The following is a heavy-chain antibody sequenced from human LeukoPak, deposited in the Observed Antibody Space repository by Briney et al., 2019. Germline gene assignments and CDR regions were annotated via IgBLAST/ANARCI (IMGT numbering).Heavy chain of an antibody. CDR1: GYSFTSYW. CDR2: IYPGDSDT. V-gene: IGHV5-51*01. J-gene: IGHJ4*02. CDR3: ARLRAPQTSGLPPYYFDY. D-gene: IGHD3-22*01. Sequence: GESLKTSCKGSGYSFTSYWIGWVRQMPGKGLEWMGIIYPGDSDTRYSPSFQGQVTISADKSISTAYLQWSSLKASDTAMHYCARLRAPQTSGLPPYYFDYWGQGTLVTVSS.